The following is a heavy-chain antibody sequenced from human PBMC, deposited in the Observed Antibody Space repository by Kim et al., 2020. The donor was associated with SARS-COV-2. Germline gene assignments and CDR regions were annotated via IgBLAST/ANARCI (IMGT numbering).Heavy chain of an antibody. D-gene: IGHD2-2*01. CDR2: INSNNGGT. V-gene: IGHV1-2*02. CDR1: GYTFTNYF. J-gene: IGHJ4*02. Sequence: ASVKVSCKASGYTFTNYFFLWVRPAPGQGLEWMGWINSNNGGTNYAQKFQGRVTLTRDTSISTAYMGLSSLRSDDTAVYYCATSDGPDCSTASCFAYWGQGTLVTVSS. CDR3: ATSDGPDCSTASCFAY.